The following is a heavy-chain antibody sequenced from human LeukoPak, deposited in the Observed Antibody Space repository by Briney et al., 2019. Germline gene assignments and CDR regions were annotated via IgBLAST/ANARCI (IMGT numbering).Heavy chain of an antibody. CDR1: GFTFSSYW. Sequence: GGSLRLSCTASGFTFSSYWMHWVRQAPGKGLVWVSRINPDGSSTTYADSVKGRFTISRDNAKNTLYLQMNSLRAEDTAVYYCASEKEGIFGAFSSLDHWGQGTLVTVSS. CDR3: ASEKEGIFGAFSSLDH. CDR2: INPDGSST. D-gene: IGHD3-3*01. J-gene: IGHJ4*02. V-gene: IGHV3-74*01.